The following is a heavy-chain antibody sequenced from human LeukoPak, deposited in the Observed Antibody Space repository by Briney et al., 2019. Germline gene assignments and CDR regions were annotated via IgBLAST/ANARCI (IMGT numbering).Heavy chain of an antibody. Sequence: PSETLSLTCAVSGVSISSSNWWSWVRQPPGKGLEWIGEIYHSGSTNYNPSLKSRVTISVDKSKNQFSLKLSSVIVADTAVFYCARQRTSSWYNFDCWGQGTLVTASS. D-gene: IGHD6-13*01. J-gene: IGHJ4*02. CDR1: GVSISSSNW. CDR3: ARQRTSSWYNFDC. V-gene: IGHV4-4*02. CDR2: IYHSGST.